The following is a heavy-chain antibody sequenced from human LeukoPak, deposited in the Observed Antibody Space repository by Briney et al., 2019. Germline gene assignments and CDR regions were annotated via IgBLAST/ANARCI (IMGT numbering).Heavy chain of an antibody. Sequence: GGSLRLSCAASEFTFSSYSMNWVRQAPGKGLEWVAVIWYDGSNKFYADSVRGRFTISRDNSKNTLYVQMNSLRAEDTAVYYCARGRGSGWYDAFDIWGQGTMVTVSS. V-gene: IGHV3-33*08. J-gene: IGHJ3*02. D-gene: IGHD6-19*01. CDR3: ARGRGSGWYDAFDI. CDR2: IWYDGSNK. CDR1: EFTFSSYS.